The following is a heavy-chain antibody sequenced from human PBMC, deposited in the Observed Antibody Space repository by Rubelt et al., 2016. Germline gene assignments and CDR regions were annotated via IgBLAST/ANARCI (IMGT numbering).Heavy chain of an antibody. V-gene: IGHV3-23*01. CDR2: TSSTGGST. Sequence: EVQLLESGGDLVQPGGSLRLSCAASGFTFSSSAMSWVRQAPGKGLEWVSGTSSTGGSTSYADSVKGRFTISRDNAKNSLYLQMNSLRAEDTAVYYCARDPRLVRGVYGMDVWGQGTTVTVSS. J-gene: IGHJ6*02. CDR3: ARDPRLVRGVYGMDV. D-gene: IGHD3-10*01. CDR1: GFTFSSSA.